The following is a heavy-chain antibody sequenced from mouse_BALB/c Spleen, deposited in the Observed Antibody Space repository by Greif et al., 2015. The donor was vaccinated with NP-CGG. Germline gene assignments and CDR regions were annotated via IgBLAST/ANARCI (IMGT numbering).Heavy chain of an antibody. CDR2: IWSGGST. J-gene: IGHJ4*01. Sequence: QVQLQQSGPGLVQPSQSLSTTCTVSGFSLTSYGVHWVRRSPGKGLEWLGVIWSGGSTDYNAAFISRLSISKDNSKSXVFFKRNSLQANDTAIYYCARTLHRHDLVYYAKDYWGQGTSVTVSS. V-gene: IGHV2-2*02. CDR3: ARTLHRHDLVYYAKDY. CDR1: GFSLTSYG. D-gene: IGHD2-14*01.